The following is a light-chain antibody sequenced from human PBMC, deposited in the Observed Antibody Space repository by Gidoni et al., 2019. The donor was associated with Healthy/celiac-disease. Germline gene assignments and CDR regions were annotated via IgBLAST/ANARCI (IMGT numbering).Light chain of an antibody. V-gene: IGKV2-28*01. J-gene: IGKJ3*01. CDR3: MQALQTPFT. Sequence: IVMTQSPLSLPVTPGAPAYIPCRSSQSLLPRNGYNYLEWYRQKPWQSPQLIIYLVSHRASGVPDRCSGSGAGKDFPLKISRVEAEDVGVYYCMQALQTPFTFGPGTKVDIK. CDR2: LVS. CDR1: QSLLPRNGYNY.